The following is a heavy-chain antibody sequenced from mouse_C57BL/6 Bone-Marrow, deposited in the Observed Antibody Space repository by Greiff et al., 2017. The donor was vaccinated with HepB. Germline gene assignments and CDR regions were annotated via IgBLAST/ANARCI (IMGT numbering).Heavy chain of an antibody. D-gene: IGHD5-1*01. Sequence: EVKLVESGGGLVQPGGSLKLSCAASGFTFSDYYMYWVRQTPEKRLEWVAYISNGGGSTYYPDTVKGRFTISRDNAKNTLYLQMSRLKSEDTAMYYCARYLFDYWGQGTTLTVSS. CDR1: GFTFSDYY. J-gene: IGHJ2*01. V-gene: IGHV5-12*01. CDR3: ARYLFDY. CDR2: ISNGGGST.